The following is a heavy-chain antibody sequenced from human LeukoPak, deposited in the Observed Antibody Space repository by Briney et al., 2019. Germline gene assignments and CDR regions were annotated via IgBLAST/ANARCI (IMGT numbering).Heavy chain of an antibody. CDR3: TKDLGYVGH. J-gene: IGHJ5*02. CDR1: GFTVSRNY. D-gene: IGHD1-1*01. CDR2: SYSGGDT. Sequence: PGGSLRLSCAASGFTVSRNYMSWVRQAPGKGLEWVSVSYSGGDTYYPDSVKGRFTVSRDNPKNTVYLQMNSLRAEDTAVYYCTKDLGYVGHWGQGTLVTVSS. V-gene: IGHV3-53*01.